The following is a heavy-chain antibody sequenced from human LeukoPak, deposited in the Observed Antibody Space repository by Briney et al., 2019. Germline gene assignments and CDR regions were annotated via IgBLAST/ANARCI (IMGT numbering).Heavy chain of an antibody. V-gene: IGHV4-39*01. CDR3: ARRTKWLRYFFDY. J-gene: IGHJ4*02. CDR2: IYYSGST. D-gene: IGHD5-12*01. Sequence: SETLSLTCTVSGGSISSSSYYWGWIRQPPGKGLEWIGSIYYSGSTYYNPSLKSRVTISVDTSKNQFSLKLSSVTAADTAVYYCARRTKWLRYFFDYWGQGTLVTVSS. CDR1: GGSISSSSYY.